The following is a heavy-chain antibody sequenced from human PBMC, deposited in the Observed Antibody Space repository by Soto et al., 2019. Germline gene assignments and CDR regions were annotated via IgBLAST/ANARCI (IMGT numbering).Heavy chain of an antibody. CDR2: INHSGST. Sequence: SETLSLTCAVYGGSFSGYYWSWIRQPPGKGLEWIGEINHSGSTNYNPSLKSRVTISVDTSKNQFSLKLSSVTAADTAVYYCARGRRSITIFGVTQGKNWFDPWGQGILVTVSS. V-gene: IGHV4-34*01. CDR3: ARGRRSITIFGVTQGKNWFDP. D-gene: IGHD3-3*01. J-gene: IGHJ5*02. CDR1: GGSFSGYY.